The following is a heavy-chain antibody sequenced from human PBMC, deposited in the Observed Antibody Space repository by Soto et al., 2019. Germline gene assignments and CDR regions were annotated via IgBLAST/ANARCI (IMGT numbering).Heavy chain of an antibody. CDR1: GFTFSNAW. CDR2: IKSKTDGGTT. D-gene: IGHD6-13*01. V-gene: IGHV3-15*01. CDR3: TTDRPAADYYYYFYMEV. J-gene: IGHJ6*03. Sequence: PGGSLRLSCAASGFTFSNAWMSWVRQAPGKGLEWVGRIKSKTDGGTTDYAAPVKGRFTISRDDSKNTLYLQMNSLKTEDTAVYYCTTDRPAADYYYYFYMEVWGKGTTVTVSS.